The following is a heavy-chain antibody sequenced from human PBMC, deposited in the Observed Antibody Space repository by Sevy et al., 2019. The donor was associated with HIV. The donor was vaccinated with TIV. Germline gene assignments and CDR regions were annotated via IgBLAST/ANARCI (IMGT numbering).Heavy chain of an antibody. J-gene: IGHJ5*02. V-gene: IGHV4-59*12. CDR1: GGSIRSYY. CDR2: IYYSGST. Sequence: SETLSLTCTVSGGSIRSYYWSWIRQPPGKGVEWIGYIYYSGSTNYNPSLKSRVTISVDTSKNQFSLKLSSVTAADTAVYYCARRDYSNYEGYWFDPWGQGTLVTVSS. CDR3: ARRDYSNYEGYWFDP. D-gene: IGHD4-4*01.